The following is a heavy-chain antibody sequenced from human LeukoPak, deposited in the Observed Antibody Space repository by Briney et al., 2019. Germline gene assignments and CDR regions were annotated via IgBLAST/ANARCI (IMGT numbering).Heavy chain of an antibody. CDR3: ARESYGLSLNY. J-gene: IGHJ4*02. CDR1: GYSFTTYA. V-gene: IGHV1-2*06. CDR2: INPNSGGT. D-gene: IGHD5-18*01. Sequence: ASVKVSCKASGYSFTTYAISWVRQAPGQGLEWMGRINPNSGGTNYAQKFQGRVTMTRDTSISTAYMELSRLRSDDTAVYYCARESYGLSLNYWGQGTLVTVSS.